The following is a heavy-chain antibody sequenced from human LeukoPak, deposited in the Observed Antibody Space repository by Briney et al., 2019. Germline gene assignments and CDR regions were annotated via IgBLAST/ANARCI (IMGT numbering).Heavy chain of an antibody. CDR2: IGSAGDT. CDR1: GFAFSSYD. Sequence: GGSLRLSCAASGFAFSSYDMHWVRQAIGQGLEWVSAIGSAGDTYYPGSVKGRFTISRENAKNSLYLQMNSLRAGDTAVYYCAIPPLSGTGSSRPLAGVDVWGQGTTVTVSS. J-gene: IGHJ6*02. V-gene: IGHV3-13*01. D-gene: IGHD3-10*01. CDR3: AIPPLSGTGSSRPLAGVDV.